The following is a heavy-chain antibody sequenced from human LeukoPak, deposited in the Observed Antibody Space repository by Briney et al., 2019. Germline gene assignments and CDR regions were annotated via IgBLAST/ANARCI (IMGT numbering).Heavy chain of an antibody. J-gene: IGHJ2*01. CDR1: GYTFTGYY. D-gene: IGHD6-13*01. CDR2: INPNSGGT. CDR3: ARVKSISVAAAGTPDWYFDL. V-gene: IGHV1-2*02. Sequence: ASVKVSCKASGYTFTGYYMHWVRQAPGQGLEWMGWINPNSGGTNYAQKLQGRVTMTTDTSTSTAYMELRSLRSDDTAVYYCARVKSISVAAAGTPDWYFDLWGRGTLVTVSS.